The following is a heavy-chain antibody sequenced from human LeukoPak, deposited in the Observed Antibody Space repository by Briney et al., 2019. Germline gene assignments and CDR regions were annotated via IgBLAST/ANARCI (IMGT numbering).Heavy chain of an antibody. CDR1: GGSISSSNW. D-gene: IGHD6-19*01. Sequence: SETLSLTCTVSGGSISSSNWWSWVRQPPGKGLEWIGEIYHSGSTNYNPSLKSRVTISVDKSKNQFSLKLSSVTAADTAVYYCARDLFVVAVAGTTGDYWGQGTLVTVSS. CDR3: ARDLFVVAVAGTTGDY. J-gene: IGHJ4*02. V-gene: IGHV4-4*02. CDR2: IYHSGST.